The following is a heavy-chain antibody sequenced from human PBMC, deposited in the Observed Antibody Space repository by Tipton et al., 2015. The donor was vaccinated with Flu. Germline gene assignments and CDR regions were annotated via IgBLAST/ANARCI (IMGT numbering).Heavy chain of an antibody. V-gene: IGHV4-39*07. J-gene: IGHJ5*02. CDR2: IYHSGTA. CDR3: ARYPESNYHWFGP. Sequence: TLSLACTVSGDSFTTSSHHWAWIRQPPGKGLEWIGSIYHSGTAYYNPSLKSRVTISVDTSKNQISLKLSSVTAADTAVYYCARYPESNYHWFGPWGQGALVTVSS. CDR1: GDSFTTSSHH. D-gene: IGHD4-11*01.